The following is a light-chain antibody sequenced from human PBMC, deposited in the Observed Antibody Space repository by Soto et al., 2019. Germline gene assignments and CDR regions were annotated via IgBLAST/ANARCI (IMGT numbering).Light chain of an antibody. Sequence: QSVLTQPASVSGSPGQSITISCTGSSGDVGGYNHVSWYQQHPGKAPKLMISEVNNRPAGVSDRFSGSKSDNTAFLTISELQADDEADYYCSSPFRGTTLVFGGGTKVTVL. J-gene: IGLJ2*01. V-gene: IGLV2-14*01. CDR3: SSPFRGTTLV. CDR2: EVN. CDR1: SGDVGGYNH.